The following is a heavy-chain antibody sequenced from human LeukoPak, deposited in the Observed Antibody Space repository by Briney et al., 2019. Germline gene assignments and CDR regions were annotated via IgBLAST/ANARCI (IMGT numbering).Heavy chain of an antibody. Sequence: GGSLRPSCAASGFTFSSYAMHWVRQAPGKGLEWVAVISYDGSNKYYADSVKGRFTISRDNSKNTLYLQMNSLRAEDTAVYYCARPTRAAAGTQFDYWGQGTLVTVSS. CDR1: GFTFSSYA. J-gene: IGHJ4*02. CDR3: ARPTRAAAGTQFDY. D-gene: IGHD6-13*01. V-gene: IGHV3-30-3*01. CDR2: ISYDGSNK.